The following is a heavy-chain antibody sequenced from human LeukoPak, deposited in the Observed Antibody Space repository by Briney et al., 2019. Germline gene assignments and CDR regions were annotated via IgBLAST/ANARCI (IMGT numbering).Heavy chain of an antibody. Sequence: GGSLRLSCAASGFTFSNYATRWVRQAPGKGLEWVSAISGSGGSTYYADSVKGRFTISRDNSKNTLYLQMNSLRAEDTAVYYCAKDGADYGDPDAFDIWGQGTMVTVSS. J-gene: IGHJ3*02. V-gene: IGHV3-23*01. CDR3: AKDGADYGDPDAFDI. CDR1: GFTFSNYA. CDR2: ISGSGGST. D-gene: IGHD4-17*01.